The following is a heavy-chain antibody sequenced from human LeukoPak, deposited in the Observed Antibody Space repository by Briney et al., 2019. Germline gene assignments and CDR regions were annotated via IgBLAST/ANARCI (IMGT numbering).Heavy chain of an antibody. CDR3: AREARYYYGSGSYYSDGFDY. Sequence: GGSLRLSCAASGFTFRSYAMSWVRQAPGKGPEWVSAISDSGYSTYYADSVKGRFTISRDHSKNTLYLQMNSLRAEDTAVYYCAREARYYYGSGSYYSDGFDYWGQGTLVAVSS. V-gene: IGHV3-23*01. D-gene: IGHD3-10*01. CDR2: ISDSGYST. J-gene: IGHJ4*02. CDR1: GFTFRSYA.